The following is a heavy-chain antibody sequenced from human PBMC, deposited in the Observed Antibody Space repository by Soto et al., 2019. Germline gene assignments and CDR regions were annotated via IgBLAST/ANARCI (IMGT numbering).Heavy chain of an antibody. CDR1: GFTFSSYW. J-gene: IGHJ4*02. Sequence: GGSLRLSCAASGFTFSSYWMSWVRQAPGKGLEWVANIKQDGSEKYYVDSVKGRFTISRDNAKNSLYLQMNSLRAEDTAVYYCARDLSGIAVAGFFDYWGQGTLVTVSS. V-gene: IGHV3-7*01. D-gene: IGHD6-19*01. CDR3: ARDLSGIAVAGFFDY. CDR2: IKQDGSEK.